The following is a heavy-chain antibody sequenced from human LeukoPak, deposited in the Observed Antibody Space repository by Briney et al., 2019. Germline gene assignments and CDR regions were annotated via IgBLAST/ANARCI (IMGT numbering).Heavy chain of an antibody. V-gene: IGHV1-2*02. CDR1: GYTFTDYY. CDR2: IKPNSGGT. CDR3: AREPVTGTLNFFDP. Sequence: ASVKVSCKASGYTFTDYYLHWVRRAPGQGLEWMGWIKPNSGGTNYAHKFQGRVTMTRDTSLNTAYMELNRLISDDTAVYYCAREPVTGTLNFFDPWGQGALVTVTS. D-gene: IGHD6-19*01. J-gene: IGHJ5*02.